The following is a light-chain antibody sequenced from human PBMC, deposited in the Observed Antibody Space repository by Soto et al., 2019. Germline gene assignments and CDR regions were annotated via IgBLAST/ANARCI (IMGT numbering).Light chain of an antibody. CDR3: CSYAGSSTFYV. J-gene: IGLJ1*01. Sequence: QSVLTQPASVSGSPGQSITISCTGTSSDVGTYNLVSWYQHHPGKAPKLMIYEGSKRPSGVSNRFSGSKSGITASLTISGLHAEDEADYYCCSYAGSSTFYVFGTGTKLTVL. V-gene: IGLV2-23*01. CDR2: EGS. CDR1: SSDVGTYNL.